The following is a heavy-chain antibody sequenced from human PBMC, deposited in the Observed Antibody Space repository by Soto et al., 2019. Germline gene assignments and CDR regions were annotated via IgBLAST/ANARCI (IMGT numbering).Heavy chain of an antibody. CDR3: AKHPSSGWYLDPFDY. CDR1: GFTFSSYA. V-gene: IGHV3-23*01. J-gene: IGHJ4*02. D-gene: IGHD6-19*01. Sequence: EVQLLESGGGLVQPGGSLRLSCAASGFTFSSYAMSWVRQAPGKGLEWVSAISSSGGSTDYEDSVKGRFTISRDNSKNTLYLQMNSLRAEDTAVYYCAKHPSSGWYLDPFDYWGQGTLVTVSS. CDR2: ISSSGGST.